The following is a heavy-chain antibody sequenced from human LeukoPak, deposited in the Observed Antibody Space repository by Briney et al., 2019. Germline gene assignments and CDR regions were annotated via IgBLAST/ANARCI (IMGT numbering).Heavy chain of an antibody. CDR3: ARAREGVNYYDSSGRYDAFDI. D-gene: IGHD3-22*01. V-gene: IGHV1-18*01. J-gene: IGHJ3*02. CDR2: ISAYNGNT. Sequence: ASVKVSCKASGYTFTSYGISWVRQAPGQGLEWMGWISAYNGNTNYAQNFPGRVTMTTDTSTNTAYMELSSLRSEDTAVYYCARAREGVNYYDSSGRYDAFDIWGLGTMVTVSS. CDR1: GYTFTSYG.